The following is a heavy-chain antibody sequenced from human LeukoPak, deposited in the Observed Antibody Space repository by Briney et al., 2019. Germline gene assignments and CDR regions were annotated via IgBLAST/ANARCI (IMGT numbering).Heavy chain of an antibody. J-gene: IGHJ5*02. Sequence: SVKVSCKASGGTFSSYAISWVRQAPGQGLEWMGRIMPILGIANYAQKFQGRVTITADKSTSTAYMELSSLRSEDTAVYYCARDLCSSTSCYSPNNWFDPWGQGTLVTVSS. CDR3: ARDLCSSTSCYSPNNWFDP. V-gene: IGHV1-69*04. D-gene: IGHD2-2*01. CDR1: GGTFSSYA. CDR2: IMPILGIA.